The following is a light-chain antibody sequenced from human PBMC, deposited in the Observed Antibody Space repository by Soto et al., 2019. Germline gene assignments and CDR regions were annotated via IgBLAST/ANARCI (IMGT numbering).Light chain of an antibody. J-gene: IGKJ1*01. CDR1: QSVGST. CDR2: GAS. Sequence: EIVMTQSPATLSVSPGEGATLSCRASQSVGSTLAWYQQRPGQAPRVLIYGASTRATGIPARFSGSGSGTEFPLTISSLQSEDFAVYYCQHYSTWFWTFGQGTKVEIK. CDR3: QHYSTWFWT. V-gene: IGKV3-15*01.